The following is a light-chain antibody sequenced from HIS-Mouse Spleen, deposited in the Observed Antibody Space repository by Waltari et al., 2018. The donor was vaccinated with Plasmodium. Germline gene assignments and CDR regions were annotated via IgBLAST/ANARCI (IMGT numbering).Light chain of an antibody. J-gene: IGLJ3*02. V-gene: IGLV3-10*01. Sequence: SYELTQPPSVSVSPGQTARITCSGDALPKKYAYWYQQKSGQDPVLVIYEDSKRPSWIPERFSGSSSATMATLTISGAQVEDEADYYCYSTDSSGNHRVFGGGTKLTVL. CDR2: EDS. CDR1: ALPKKY. CDR3: YSTDSSGNHRV.